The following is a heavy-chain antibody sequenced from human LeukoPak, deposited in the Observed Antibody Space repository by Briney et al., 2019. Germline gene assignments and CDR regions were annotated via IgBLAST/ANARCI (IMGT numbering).Heavy chain of an antibody. V-gene: IGHV3-74*01. CDR2: IDNDGTHT. J-gene: IGHJ6*03. Sequence: GGSLRLSCAASGFTLSRYWMHWVRQAPGTGLVWVAYIDNDGTHTTYADSVGGRFTVSRDNAKNMLFLQMDGLRAEDTAVYYCTRGGFDHNMDVWGKGTTVTVSS. CDR1: GFTLSRYW. D-gene: IGHD3-9*01. CDR3: TRGGFDHNMDV.